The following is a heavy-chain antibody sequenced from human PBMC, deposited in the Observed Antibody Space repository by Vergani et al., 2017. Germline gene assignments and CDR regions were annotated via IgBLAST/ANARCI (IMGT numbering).Heavy chain of an antibody. D-gene: IGHD6-19*01. Sequence: QVQLVQSGAEVKKPGASVKVSCKASGYTFTGYYMHWVRQAPGQGLEWMGWINPNSGGTNYAQKFQGRVTMTRDTSISTAYMELSRLRSDDTAVYYCARDLRRGSGWYFPGNYYYYMDVWGKGTTVTVSS. CDR3: ARDLRRGSGWYFPGNYYYYMDV. CDR1: GYTFTGYY. CDR2: INPNSGGT. V-gene: IGHV1-2*02. J-gene: IGHJ6*03.